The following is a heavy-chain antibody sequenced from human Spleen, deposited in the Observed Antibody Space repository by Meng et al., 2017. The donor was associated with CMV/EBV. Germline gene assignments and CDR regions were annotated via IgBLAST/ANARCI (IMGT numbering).Heavy chain of an antibody. V-gene: IGHV4-34*01. CDR1: GGSFSGYY. D-gene: IGHD2-15*01. Sequence: SQTLSLTCAVYGGSFSGYYWSWIRQPPGKGLEWIGEINHSGSTNYNPSLKSRVTISVDTSKNQFSLKLSSVTAADTAVYYCARGSDIVVVVAANRNWFDPWGQGTLVTVSS. CDR2: INHSGST. CDR3: ARGSDIVVVVAANRNWFDP. J-gene: IGHJ5*02.